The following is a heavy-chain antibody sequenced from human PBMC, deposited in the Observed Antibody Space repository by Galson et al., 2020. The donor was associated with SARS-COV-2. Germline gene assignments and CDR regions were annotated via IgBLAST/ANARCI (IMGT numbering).Heavy chain of an antibody. CDR3: AKDRVKWFGEPLRVDY. D-gene: IGHD3-10*01. V-gene: IGHV3-30*18. CDR2: ISYDGSNE. J-gene: IGHJ4*02. CDR1: GFTFNNYG. Sequence: GGSLRLSCAASGFTFNNYGMHWVRQAPGRGLEWVAVISYDGSNEYYADTVQGRFTISRDDSKNTLYLQMNSLKPEDMAVYYCAKDRVKWFGEPLRVDYWGQGTLGTVSS.